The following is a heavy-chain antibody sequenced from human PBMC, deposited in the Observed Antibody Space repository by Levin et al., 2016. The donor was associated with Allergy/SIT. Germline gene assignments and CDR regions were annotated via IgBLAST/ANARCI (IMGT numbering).Heavy chain of an antibody. Sequence: WIRQPPGKGLEWVAATSHDGGHKNYADSVKGRFTISRDNSKNTLDLQMNSLRAEDTAVYYCAKDLSGSGSFDHWGQGTPVTVSS. V-gene: IGHV3-30*18. CDR3: AKDLSGSGSFDH. D-gene: IGHD3-10*01. J-gene: IGHJ4*02. CDR2: TSHDGGHK.